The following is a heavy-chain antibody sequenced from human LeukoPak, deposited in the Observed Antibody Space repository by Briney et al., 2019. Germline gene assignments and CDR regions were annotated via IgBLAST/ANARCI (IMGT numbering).Heavy chain of an antibody. D-gene: IGHD6-13*01. CDR2: IIAIFGTA. Sequence: ASVKVSCKASGGTFTSYAISWVRQAPGQRLEWMGGIIAIFGTATYAQKFQGRVTITTDESTSTAYMGLSSLRSEDTAVYYCAQAPYSSSWYVYWGQGALVTVSS. CDR1: GGTFTSYA. CDR3: AQAPYSSSWYVY. V-gene: IGHV1-69*05. J-gene: IGHJ4*02.